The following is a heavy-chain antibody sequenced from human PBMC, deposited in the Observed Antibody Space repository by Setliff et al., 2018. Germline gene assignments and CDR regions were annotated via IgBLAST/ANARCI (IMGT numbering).Heavy chain of an antibody. CDR3: RFWSSYYKNDY. D-gene: IGHD3-3*01. Sequence: SETLSLTCTVYGGSLSNYYWSWVRQPPGKGPEWIAEINQSGNTNYNPSLNSRVSVSVDTPTNQFSLKVFSVTAADTAVYYCRFWSSYYKNDYWAQGTLVTVSS. J-gene: IGHJ4*02. CDR1: GGSLSNYY. V-gene: IGHV4-34*01. CDR2: INQSGNT.